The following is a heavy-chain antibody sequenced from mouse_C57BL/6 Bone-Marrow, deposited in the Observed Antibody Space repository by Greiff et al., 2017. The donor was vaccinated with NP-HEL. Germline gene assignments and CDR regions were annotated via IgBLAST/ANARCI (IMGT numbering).Heavy chain of an antibody. Sequence: VQLQQSGAELVRPGASVKLSCTASGFNITDDYMHWVKQRPEQGLEWIGWIDPENGDTEYASKFQGKATITADTSSNTAYLQLSSLTSEDTAVYCCTSDGYDGVWGQGTLVTVSA. J-gene: IGHJ3*01. V-gene: IGHV14-4*01. CDR3: TSDGYDGV. CDR2: IDPENGDT. CDR1: GFNITDDY. D-gene: IGHD2-2*01.